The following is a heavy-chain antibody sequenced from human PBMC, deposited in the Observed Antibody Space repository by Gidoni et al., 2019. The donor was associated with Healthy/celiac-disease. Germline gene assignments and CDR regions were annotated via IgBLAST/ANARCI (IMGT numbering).Heavy chain of an antibody. CDR2: ISYDGSNK. CDR1: GFTFSSYA. CDR3: ARGGPFDP. Sequence: QVQLVESGGGVVQPGRSLRLSCAASGFTFSSYAMHWVRQAPGKGLEWVAVISYDGSNKYYADSVKGRFTISRDNSKNTLYLQMNSLRAEDTAVYYCARGGPFDPWGQGTLVTVSS. V-gene: IGHV3-30-3*01. J-gene: IGHJ5*02.